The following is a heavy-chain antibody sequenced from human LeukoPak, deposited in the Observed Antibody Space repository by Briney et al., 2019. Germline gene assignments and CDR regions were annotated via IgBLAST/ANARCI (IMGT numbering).Heavy chain of an antibody. CDR3: ARDHSVAGLNLGFWFDP. CDR2: IIPIFGTA. Sequence: ASVKVSCKASGGTFSSYVISWVRQAPGQGLDWMGGIIPIFGTANYAQKFQGRVTITADESTSTAYMELSSLRSEDTAVYYCARDHSVAGLNLGFWFDPWGQGTLVTVSS. V-gene: IGHV1-69*13. J-gene: IGHJ5*02. D-gene: IGHD6-19*01. CDR1: GGTFSSYV.